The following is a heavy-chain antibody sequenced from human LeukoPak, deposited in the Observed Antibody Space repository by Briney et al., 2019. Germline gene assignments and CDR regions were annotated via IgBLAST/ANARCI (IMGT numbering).Heavy chain of an antibody. J-gene: IGHJ3*01. CDR2: ISSAGA. Sequence: PGGSLRLSCVGSGFIFSNYALIWVRQAPGKGLEWVSAISSAGAYYADSVRGRFIMSRDNSNNTLYLQMNSLRDEDTAIYYCARDPNGDYVGAFAFWGQGTMVTVSS. CDR3: ARDPNGDYVGAFAF. D-gene: IGHD4-17*01. V-gene: IGHV3-23*01. CDR1: GFIFSNYA.